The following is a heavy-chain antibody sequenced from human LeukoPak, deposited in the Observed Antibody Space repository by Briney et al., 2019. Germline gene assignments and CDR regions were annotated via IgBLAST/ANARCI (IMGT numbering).Heavy chain of an antibody. J-gene: IGHJ4*02. V-gene: IGHV3-48*01. Sequence: GGSLRLSCAASGFTFSSYSMNWVRQAPGRGLEWVSYISSSSSTIYYADSVKGRFTISRDNAKNSLYLQMNSLRAEDTAVNYCARGPWIGSYWVSYYFDYWGQGTLVTVSS. CDR1: GFTFSSYS. CDR3: ARGPWIGSYWVSYYFDY. D-gene: IGHD1-26*01. CDR2: ISSSSSTI.